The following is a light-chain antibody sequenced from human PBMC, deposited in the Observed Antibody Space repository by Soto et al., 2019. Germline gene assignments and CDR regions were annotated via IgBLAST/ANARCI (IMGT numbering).Light chain of an antibody. V-gene: IGKV1-39*01. J-gene: IGKJ3*01. CDR3: QQTYSFPLA. CDR1: QSINTF. CDR2: AAS. Sequence: DIQMTQSPSSPSAFVGDRVTITCRASQSINTFLNWYQQKPGKAPKPLIYAASSLQSEVPSRFSGSGSGTDFTLTISSLQPEDFATYYCQQTYSFPLAFGPGTKVDIK.